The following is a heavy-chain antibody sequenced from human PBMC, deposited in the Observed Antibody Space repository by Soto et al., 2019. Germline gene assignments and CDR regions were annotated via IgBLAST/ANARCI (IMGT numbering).Heavy chain of an antibody. D-gene: IGHD1-1*01. CDR3: ARVEASTAGY. CDR1: GSTFTGHY. CDR2: IGPASGDT. J-gene: IGHJ4*02. V-gene: IGHV1-2*02. Sequence: VASVKVSCKASGSTFTGHYIHWVRQAPGQGPEWMGEIGPASGDTRYAQKFQGRVTMTRDTSITTVYMELNNLSPADTAVYYWARVEASTAGYWGRGALVAVSS.